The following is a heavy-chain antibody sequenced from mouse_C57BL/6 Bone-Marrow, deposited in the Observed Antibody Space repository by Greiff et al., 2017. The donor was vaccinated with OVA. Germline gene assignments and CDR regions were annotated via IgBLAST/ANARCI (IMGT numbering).Heavy chain of an antibody. CDR1: GYTFTSYW. CDR2: IDPSDSYT. J-gene: IGHJ1*03. Sequence: QVQLQQPGAELVRPGTSVKLSCKASGYTFTSYWMHWVKQRPGQGLEWIGVIDPSDSYTNYNQKFKGKATLTVDTSSSTAYMQLSSLTSEDSAVYYCARGRYDGYYGYFDVWGTGTTVTVSS. D-gene: IGHD2-3*01. V-gene: IGHV1-59*01. CDR3: ARGRYDGYYGYFDV.